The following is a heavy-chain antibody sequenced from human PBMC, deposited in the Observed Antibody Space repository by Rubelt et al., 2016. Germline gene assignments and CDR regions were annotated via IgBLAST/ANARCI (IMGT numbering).Heavy chain of an antibody. J-gene: IGHJ4*02. CDR1: GYTFTSYY. CDR3: AREQETTVTIEGVLGY. Sequence: QVQLVQPGAEVKKPGASVKVSCKASGYTFTSYYMHWVRQAPGQGLEWMGIINPSGGSPSYAQKFQGRVTMTRDTSTSTVYMELSSLRSEDTAVYYCAREQETTVTIEGVLGYWGQGTLVTVSS. D-gene: IGHD4-17*01. V-gene: IGHV1-46*01. CDR2: INPSGGSP.